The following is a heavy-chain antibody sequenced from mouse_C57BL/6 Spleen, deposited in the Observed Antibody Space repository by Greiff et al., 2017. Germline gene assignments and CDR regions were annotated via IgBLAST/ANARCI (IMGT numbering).Heavy chain of an antibody. Sequence: EVMLVESGGGLVQPGGSMKLSCVASGFTFSNYWMNWVRQSPEKGLEWVAQIRLKSDNYATHYAESVKGRFTISRDDSKSSVYLQMNNLRAEDTGIYYGTESSYNGYFDVWGTGTTVTVSS. V-gene: IGHV6-3*01. J-gene: IGHJ1*03. CDR2: IRLKSDNYAT. D-gene: IGHD1-1*01. CDR3: TESSYNGYFDV. CDR1: GFTFSNYW.